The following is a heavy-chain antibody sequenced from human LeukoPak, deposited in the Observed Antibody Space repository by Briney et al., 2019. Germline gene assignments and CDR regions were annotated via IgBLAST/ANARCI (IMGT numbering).Heavy chain of an antibody. Sequence: PGGSLRLPCVASGITFRNYWMSWVRQAPGKGLEWVANINQDSSEKYYVDSVKGRFTISRDNAKNSLYLQLNTLRPADTAVYYCVQGWRDNWGQGTLVTVSS. J-gene: IGHJ4*02. V-gene: IGHV3-7*01. D-gene: IGHD2-15*01. CDR1: GITFRNYW. CDR2: INQDSSEK. CDR3: VQGWRDN.